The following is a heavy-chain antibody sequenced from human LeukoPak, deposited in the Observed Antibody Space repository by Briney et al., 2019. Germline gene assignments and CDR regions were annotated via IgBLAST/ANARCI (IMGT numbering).Heavy chain of an antibody. CDR1: GGSISSGGYY. J-gene: IGHJ5*02. V-gene: IGHV4-31*03. D-gene: IGHD2-2*01. CDR2: IYYSGST. CDR3: ARVWAVRVVVGRNWFDP. Sequence: PSETLSLTCTVSGGSISSGGYYWSWIRQHPGKGLEWIGYIYYSGSTYYNPSLKSRVTISVDTSKNQFSLKLSSVTAADTAVYYCARVWAVRVVVGRNWFDPWGQGTLVTVSS.